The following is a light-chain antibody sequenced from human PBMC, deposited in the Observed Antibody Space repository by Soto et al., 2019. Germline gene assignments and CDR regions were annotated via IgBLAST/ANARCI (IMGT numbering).Light chain of an antibody. V-gene: IGLV1-40*01. CDR2: GNS. Sequence: QSVLTQPPSVSGAPGQRVTIYCAGSSSNIGADYDVHWYQQLQGTAPRLVIYGNSNRPSGVSDRFSGSKSGTSAYLAITGLQAEDEADYYCQSYESSRLTGYVFGTGTKVTVL. J-gene: IGLJ1*01. CDR3: QSYESSRLTGYV. CDR1: SSNIGADYD.